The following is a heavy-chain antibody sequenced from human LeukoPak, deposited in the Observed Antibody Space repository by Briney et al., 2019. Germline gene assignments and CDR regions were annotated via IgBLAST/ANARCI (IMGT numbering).Heavy chain of an antibody. CDR3: ARALSAYSSGWYYWFDP. CDR2: IYYSGSI. J-gene: IGHJ5*02. V-gene: IGHV4-39*01. CDR1: GGSISSSSYY. Sequence: SETLSLTRIVSGGSISSSSYYWGWIRQPPGKGLEWIGSIYYSGSIYYNPSLKSRVTISVDTSKNQFSLKLSSVTAADTAVYYCARALSAYSSGWYYWFDPWGQGTLVTVSS. D-gene: IGHD6-19*01.